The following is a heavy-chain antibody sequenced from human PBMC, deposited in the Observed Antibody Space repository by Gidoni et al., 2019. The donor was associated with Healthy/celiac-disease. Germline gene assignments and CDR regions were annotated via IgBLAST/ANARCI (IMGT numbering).Heavy chain of an antibody. Sequence: EVQLVESGGGFVQPGGSLSLSCAASGFTVSSNYMSWVRQAPGKGLEWVSVIYSGGSTYYADSVKGRFTISRDNSKNTLYLQMNSLRAEDTAVYYCARDDPTYYYDSSGRGSLDYWGQGTLVTVSS. CDR2: IYSGGST. J-gene: IGHJ4*02. V-gene: IGHV3-66*01. CDR3: ARDDPTYYYDSSGRGSLDY. D-gene: IGHD3-22*01. CDR1: GFTVSSNY.